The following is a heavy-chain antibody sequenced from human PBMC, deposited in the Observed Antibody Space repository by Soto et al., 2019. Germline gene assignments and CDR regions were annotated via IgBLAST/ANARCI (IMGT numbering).Heavy chain of an antibody. CDR3: ARGYSSGWYYYFDY. CDR2: IYSGGST. J-gene: IGHJ4*02. D-gene: IGHD6-19*01. Sequence: GGSLRLSCAASGFTVSSNYMSWVRQAPGKGLGWVSVIYSGGSTYYADSVKGRFTISRDNSKNTLYLQMNSLRAEDTAVYYCARGYSSGWYYYFDYWGQGTLVTVSS. V-gene: IGHV3-66*02. CDR1: GFTVSSNY.